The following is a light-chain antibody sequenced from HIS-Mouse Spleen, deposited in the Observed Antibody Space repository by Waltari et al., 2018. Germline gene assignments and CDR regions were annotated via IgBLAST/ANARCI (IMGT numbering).Light chain of an antibody. CDR3: CSYAGSYTGV. CDR1: SSDVGGFNS. CDR2: DVS. V-gene: IGLV2-11*01. Sequence: QSALTPPRSVSGSPGQSVTISCTGTSSDVGGFNSVSWYQQHPGKAPKLMIYDVSKRPSGVPDRFSGSKSGNTASLTISGLQADDEADYYCCSYAGSYTGVFGTGTKVTVL. J-gene: IGLJ1*01.